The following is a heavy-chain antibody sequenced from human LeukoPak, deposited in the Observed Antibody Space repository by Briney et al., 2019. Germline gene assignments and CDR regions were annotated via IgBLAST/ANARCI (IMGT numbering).Heavy chain of an antibody. CDR1: GGSVSSGDYY. V-gene: IGHV4-61*08. Sequence: SETLSLTCTVSGGSVSSGDYYCSWIRQPPGKGLEWIGYIYYSGSTNYNPSLKSRVTISVDTSKTQFSLKVSSVTAADTAVYYCAQYYDILTGFPRWGQGTLVTVSS. CDR2: IYYSGST. D-gene: IGHD3-9*01. J-gene: IGHJ4*02. CDR3: AQYYDILTGFPR.